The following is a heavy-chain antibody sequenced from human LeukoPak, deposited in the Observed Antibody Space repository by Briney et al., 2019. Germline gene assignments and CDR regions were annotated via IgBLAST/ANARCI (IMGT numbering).Heavy chain of an antibody. J-gene: IGHJ4*02. CDR3: ARLFCSGGSCYDLFHY. CDR2: IYYSGST. CDR1: GGSISSYY. V-gene: IGHV4-59*01. D-gene: IGHD2-15*01. Sequence: SETLSLTCTVSGGSISSYYWSWIRQPPGKGLEWIGYIYYSGSTNYNPSLKSRVTISVDTSKNQFSLKLSSVTAADTAVYYCARLFCSGGSCYDLFHYWGRGTLVTVSS.